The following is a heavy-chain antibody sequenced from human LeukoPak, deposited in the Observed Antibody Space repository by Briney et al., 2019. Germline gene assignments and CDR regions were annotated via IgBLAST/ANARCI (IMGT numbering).Heavy chain of an antibody. D-gene: IGHD2-15*01. CDR3: TMSVKQAALAGYCNDGSCYAPFDY. J-gene: IGHJ4*02. CDR2: ISYDGSNK. CDR1: RFIFSSYA. V-gene: IGHV3-30*04. Sequence: GRSLRLSCAASRFIFSSYAMHWVRQAPGKGLEWVAVISYDGSNKYYADSVKGRFTISRDNSKNTLYLQMNSLRAEDTSVYYYTMSVKQAALAGYCNDGSCYAPFDYWGQGTLVTVSS.